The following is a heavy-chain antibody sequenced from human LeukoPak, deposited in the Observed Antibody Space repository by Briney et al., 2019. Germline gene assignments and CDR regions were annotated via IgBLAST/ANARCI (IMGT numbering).Heavy chain of an antibody. CDR2: ISGSGGTT. V-gene: IGHV3-23*01. Sequence: GGSLRLSSAASGFTFSSYAMSWVRQAPGKGLDWVSVISGSGGTTYYADSVKGRFTISRDNSKNTLYLQMNSLRAEDTAVYYCAKDLSTVVTSSPDYWGQGTLVTVSS. J-gene: IGHJ4*02. D-gene: IGHD4-23*01. CDR3: AKDLSTVVTSSPDY. CDR1: GFTFSSYA.